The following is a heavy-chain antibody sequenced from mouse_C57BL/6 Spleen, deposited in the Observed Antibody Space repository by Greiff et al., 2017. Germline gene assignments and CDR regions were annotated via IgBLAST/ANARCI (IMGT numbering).Heavy chain of an antibody. CDR3: ARDYYGYDWFAY. J-gene: IGHJ3*01. D-gene: IGHD2-2*01. V-gene: IGHV3-6*01. CDR2: IRYDGSN. CDR1: GYSITSGYY. Sequence: DVQLQESGPGLVKPSQSLSLTCSVTGYSITSGYYWNWIRQFPGNKLEWMGYIRYDGSNNYNPSLKNRISITRDTSKNQFFLKLNSVTTEDTATYYCARDYYGYDWFAYWGQGTLVTVSA.